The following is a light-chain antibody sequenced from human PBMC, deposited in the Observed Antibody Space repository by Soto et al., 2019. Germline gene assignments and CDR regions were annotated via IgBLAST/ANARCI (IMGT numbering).Light chain of an antibody. CDR1: QSVXSG. Sequence: VGTRARDTLSVSPGARATLSCRASQSVXSGLSRYQQKPGQAPRLRIYGXSNSASGGPDRFSGSGSATDFSRTISRREPEDFEWYHCQQYSSPTRTFGQGTRLEIK. J-gene: IGKJ5*01. CDR3: QQYSSPTRT. V-gene: IGKV3-20*01. CDR2: GXS.